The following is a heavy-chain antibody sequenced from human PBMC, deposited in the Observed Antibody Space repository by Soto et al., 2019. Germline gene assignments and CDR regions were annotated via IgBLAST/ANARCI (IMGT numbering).Heavy chain of an antibody. CDR3: AIVPAWGNNWFDP. V-gene: IGHV1-69*13. D-gene: IGHD2-2*01. Sequence: GASVKVSCKASGGTFSSYAISWVRQAPGQGLEWMGGIIPIFGTANYAQKFQGRVTITADESTSTAYMELSSLRSEDTAVYYCAIVPAWGNNWFDPWGQGTLVTVSS. J-gene: IGHJ5*02. CDR2: IIPIFGTA. CDR1: GGTFSSYA.